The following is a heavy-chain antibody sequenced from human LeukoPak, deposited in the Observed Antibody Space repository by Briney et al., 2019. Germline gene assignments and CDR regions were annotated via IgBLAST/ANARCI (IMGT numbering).Heavy chain of an antibody. Sequence: GGSLRLSCAASGFTLDDYAMHWVRQAPGKGLEWVSGISWNSGSKDYADSVKGRFTISRDNAKNSLYLQMNSLRAEDTALYYCAKDIDYDILRYYFDYWGQGTLVTVSS. CDR1: GFTLDDYA. J-gene: IGHJ4*02. D-gene: IGHD3-9*01. CDR3: AKDIDYDILRYYFDY. CDR2: ISWNSGSK. V-gene: IGHV3-9*01.